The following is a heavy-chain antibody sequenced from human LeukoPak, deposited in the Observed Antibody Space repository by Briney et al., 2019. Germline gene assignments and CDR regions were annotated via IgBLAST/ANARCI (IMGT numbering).Heavy chain of an antibody. CDR1: GFTLSSYW. J-gene: IGHJ4*02. D-gene: IGHD3-10*01. Sequence: PAGSLTLSCAASGFTLSSYWMHWVRQAPGKGLVWVSRINSDGSATSYADSVKGRFTISRDNAKNTLYVQMNSLRAEDTAVYYCAKEGYYGSGSFPDYWGRGTMVPVSS. CDR2: INSDGSAT. V-gene: IGHV3-74*01. CDR3: AKEGYYGSGSFPDY.